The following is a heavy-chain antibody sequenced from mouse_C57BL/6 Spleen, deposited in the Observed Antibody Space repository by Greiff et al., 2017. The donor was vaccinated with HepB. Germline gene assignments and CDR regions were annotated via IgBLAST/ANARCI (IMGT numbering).Heavy chain of an antibody. V-gene: IGHV6-3*01. J-gene: IGHJ2*01. CDR2: IRLKSDNYAT. CDR1: GFTFSNYW. CDR3: TEGTAQATGYGY. Sequence: EVKVVESGGGLVQPGGSMKLSCVASGFTFSNYWMNWVRQSPEKGLEWVAQIRLKSDNYATHYAESVKGRFTISRDDSKSSVYLQMNNLRAEDTGIYYCTEGTAQATGYGYWGQGTTLTVSS. D-gene: IGHD3-2*02.